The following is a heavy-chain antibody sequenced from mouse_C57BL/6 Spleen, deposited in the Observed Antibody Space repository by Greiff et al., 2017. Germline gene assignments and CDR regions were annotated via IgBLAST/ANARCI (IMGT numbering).Heavy chain of an antibody. Sequence: VQLQQPGAELVRPGSSVKLSCKASGYTFTSYWMDWVKQRPGQGLEWIGNIYPSDSETHYNQKFKDKATLTVDKSSSTAYMQLSSLTSEDSAVYYCARGISHYYGSSYWYFDVWGTGTTVTVSS. D-gene: IGHD1-1*01. V-gene: IGHV1-61*01. CDR2: IYPSDSET. CDR1: GYTFTSYW. J-gene: IGHJ1*03. CDR3: ARGISHYYGSSYWYFDV.